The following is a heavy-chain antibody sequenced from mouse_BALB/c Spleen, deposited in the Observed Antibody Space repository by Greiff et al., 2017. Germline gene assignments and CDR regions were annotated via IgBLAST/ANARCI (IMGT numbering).Heavy chain of an antibody. J-gene: IGHJ3*01. V-gene: IGHV5-6-5*01. CDR2: ISSGGST. D-gene: IGHD2-4*01. Sequence: EVMVVESGGGLVKPGGSLKLSCAASGFTFSSYAMSWVRQTPEKRLEWVASISSGGSTYYPDSVKGRFTISRDNARNILYLQMSSLRSEDTAMYYCARVDYDDGFAYWGQGTLVTVSA. CDR3: ARVDYDDGFAY. CDR1: GFTFSSYA.